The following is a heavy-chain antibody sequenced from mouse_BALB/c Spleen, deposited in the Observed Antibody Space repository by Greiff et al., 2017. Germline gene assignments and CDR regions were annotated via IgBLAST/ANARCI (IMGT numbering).Heavy chain of an antibody. CDR3: ARHDYGSSLNWYFDV. CDR2: ISSGGGST. D-gene: IGHD1-1*01. J-gene: IGHJ1*01. Sequence: DVMLVESGGGLVKPGGSLKLSCAASGFAFSSYDMSWVRQTPEKRLEWVAYISSGGGSTYYPDTVKGRFTISRDNAKNTLYLQMSSLKSEDTAMYYCARHDYGSSLNWYFDVWGAGTTVTVSS. CDR1: GFAFSSYD. V-gene: IGHV5-12-1*01.